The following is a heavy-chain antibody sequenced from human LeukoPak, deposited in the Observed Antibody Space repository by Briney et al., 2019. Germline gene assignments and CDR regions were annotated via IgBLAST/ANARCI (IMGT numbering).Heavy chain of an antibody. J-gene: IGHJ6*03. CDR1: GGSISSHY. V-gene: IGHV4-59*11. CDR3: GRDALVGYFSYYYMDV. D-gene: IGHD2-15*01. CDR2: ISNSGST. Sequence: SETLSLTCTVSGGSISSHYWTWIRQSPAKGLEWIGDISNSGSTSYNPSLKSRVTISIDTSKNQFSLKLSSVTAADTAVYYCGRDALVGYFSYYYMDVWGQRDHGHRLL.